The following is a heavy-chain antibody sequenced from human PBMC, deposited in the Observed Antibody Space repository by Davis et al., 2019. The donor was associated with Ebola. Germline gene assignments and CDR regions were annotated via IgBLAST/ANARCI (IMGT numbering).Heavy chain of an antibody. CDR3: ASLRRSITGFDDGYDI. V-gene: IGHV5-51*01. CDR2: IFTGDSDT. CDR1: GNSFASHW. Sequence: GESLKISCKDSGNSFASHWIGWVRQLPGKGLEWMGVIFTGDSDTRYSPSFRGQVTISADNSIKTAFLHWSSLKASETAIYYCASLRRSITGFDDGYDILGQGTMVTVSS. D-gene: IGHD3-9*01. J-gene: IGHJ3*02.